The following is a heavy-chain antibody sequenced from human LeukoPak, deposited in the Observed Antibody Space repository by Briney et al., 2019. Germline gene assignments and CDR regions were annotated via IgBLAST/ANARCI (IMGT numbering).Heavy chain of an antibody. Sequence: GASVKVSCKASGYIFTSYGISWVRQAPGQGLEWMGWISAYNGNTNYAQKLQGRVTMTTDTSTSTAYMELRSLRSDDTAVYYCASTNWNDRNDAFDIWGQGTMVTVSS. CDR1: GYIFTSYG. D-gene: IGHD1-1*01. V-gene: IGHV1-18*01. J-gene: IGHJ3*02. CDR3: ASTNWNDRNDAFDI. CDR2: ISAYNGNT.